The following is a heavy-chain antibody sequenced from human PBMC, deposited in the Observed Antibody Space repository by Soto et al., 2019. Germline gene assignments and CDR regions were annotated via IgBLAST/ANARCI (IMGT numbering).Heavy chain of an antibody. CDR3: ARVPDR. D-gene: IGHD2-2*01. CDR2: IYHTGTT. Sequence: SETLSLTGTVSGGSMSSYYWSWIRQPPGKGLEWIGFIYHTGTTYYNPSLKSRVTISVDRSKNQFSLKLSSVTAADTAVYYCARVPDRWGQGTLVTVSS. J-gene: IGHJ5*02. CDR1: GGSMSSYY. V-gene: IGHV4-59*12.